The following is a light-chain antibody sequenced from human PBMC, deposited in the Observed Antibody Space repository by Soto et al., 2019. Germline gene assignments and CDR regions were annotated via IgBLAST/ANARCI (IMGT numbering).Light chain of an antibody. J-gene: IGKJ3*01. CDR3: HQYGSSPA. V-gene: IGKV3-20*01. CDR1: QSLSSSY. CDR2: GAF. Sequence: EIVLTQSPGTLSLSPGERATLSCRASQSLSSSYLAWYQQKPGQAPRLLIYGAFSRAAGIPDRFSGSGSGTDFTITISRLGPEDFAEYYCHQYGSSPAFGPGTKVDIK.